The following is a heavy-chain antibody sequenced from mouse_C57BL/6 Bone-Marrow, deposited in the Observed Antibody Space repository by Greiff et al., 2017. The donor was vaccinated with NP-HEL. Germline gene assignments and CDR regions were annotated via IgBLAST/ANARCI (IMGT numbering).Heavy chain of an antibody. V-gene: IGHV1-64*01. Sequence: VQLQQPGAELVKPGASVKLSCKASGYTFTSYWMPWVKQSPGQGLEWIGKIHPNSGSTNYNETLKSKATLTVDNSSSTAYMQISSLTSEDSAVYYCAPGDDGYPYAMDYWGQGTSVTVSS. CDR2: IHPNSGST. CDR3: APGDDGYPYAMDY. J-gene: IGHJ4*01. D-gene: IGHD2-3*01. CDR1: GYTFTSYW.